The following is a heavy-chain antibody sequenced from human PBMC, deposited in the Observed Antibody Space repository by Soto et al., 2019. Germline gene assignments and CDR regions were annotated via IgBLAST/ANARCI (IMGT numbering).Heavy chain of an antibody. J-gene: IGHJ4*02. V-gene: IGHV4-31*02. CDR2: IYNSGTT. D-gene: IGHD1-26*01. CDR1: GASTVSHYH. CDR3: ALALGPTTGLDY. Sequence: QVQLQESGPGLVKPSQTLSLTCSVSGASTVSHYHWTWIRQPPGKGLEWMGYIYNSGTTFYNPSLTXXLSISMXXXGNQFSLELRSVTAADTAVYYCALALGPTTGLDYWGQGTLVTVSS.